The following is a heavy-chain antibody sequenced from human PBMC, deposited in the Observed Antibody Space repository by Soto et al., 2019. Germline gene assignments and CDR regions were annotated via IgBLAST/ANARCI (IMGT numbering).Heavy chain of an antibody. J-gene: IGHJ4*02. CDR2: IKQDGSEK. V-gene: IGHV3-7*01. D-gene: IGHD1-26*01. Sequence: EVQLVESGGGLVQPGVSLRLSCAASGITFSTYWMSWVRQAPGKGLEWVANIKQDGSEKYYVDSVKGRFTISRDNAKNSLYLQMNSLRAEDTAVYYCARDVYGGGAYFDYWGQGTLVTVSS. CDR1: GITFSTYW. CDR3: ARDVYGGGAYFDY.